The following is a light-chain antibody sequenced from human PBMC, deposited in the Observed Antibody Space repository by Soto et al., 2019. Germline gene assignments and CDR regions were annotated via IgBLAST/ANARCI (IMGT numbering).Light chain of an antibody. CDR1: RSINRY. V-gene: IGKV1-39*01. J-gene: IGKJ2*03. CDR2: RAS. Sequence: DIQMTQSPPSLSASVGDGVTITCRASRSINRYVNWYQHRPGEAPNLLISRASSLQSGVPSRFSGSGFGTDFTLTISSLQREDFATYYCQQSHITQYSFGQGTKVDIK. CDR3: QQSHITQYS.